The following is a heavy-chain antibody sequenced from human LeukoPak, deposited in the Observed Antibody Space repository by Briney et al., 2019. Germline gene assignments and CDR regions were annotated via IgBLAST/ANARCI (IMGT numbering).Heavy chain of an antibody. J-gene: IGHJ4*02. Sequence: GGSLRLSCAASGFTFSTYWMHWVRQAPGKGLVWVSRISGDGSTTNYADSVKGRFSISRDNAKNTLYLQMNSLRAEDTAVYYCARELPFDYWGQGTLVTASS. D-gene: IGHD1-26*01. CDR1: GFTFSTYW. CDR3: ARELPFDY. CDR2: ISGDGSTT. V-gene: IGHV3-74*01.